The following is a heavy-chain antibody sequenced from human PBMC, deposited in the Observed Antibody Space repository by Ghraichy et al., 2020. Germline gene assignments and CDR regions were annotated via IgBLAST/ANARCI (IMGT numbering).Heavy chain of an antibody. V-gene: IGHV3-64D*06. D-gene: IGHD6-25*01. CDR1: GFTFSSYG. CDR2: ISGNGGST. Sequence: GESLNISCSASGFTFSSYGMQWVRQAPGKGLTYVSGISGNGGSTYYPDSMKGRFTISRDNSKSTLYLQMSSLRAEDTALYYCVKGDDSGTGWFFDLWGRGTLVTVSS. CDR3: VKGDDSGTGWFFDL. J-gene: IGHJ2*01.